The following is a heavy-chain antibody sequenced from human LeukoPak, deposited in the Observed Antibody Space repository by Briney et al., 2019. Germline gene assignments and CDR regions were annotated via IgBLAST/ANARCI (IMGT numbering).Heavy chain of an antibody. D-gene: IGHD2-2*01. CDR3: ARDNQLLLDY. V-gene: IGHV3-21*01. CDR2: ISSSSSYI. J-gene: IGHJ4*02. Sequence: GSLRLSCAASGFTFSSYTMSWVRQAPGKGLEWVSSISSSSSYIYYADSVKGRFTISRDNAKNSLYLQMNSLRAEDTAVYYCARDNQLLLDYWGQGTLVTVSS. CDR1: GFTFSSYT.